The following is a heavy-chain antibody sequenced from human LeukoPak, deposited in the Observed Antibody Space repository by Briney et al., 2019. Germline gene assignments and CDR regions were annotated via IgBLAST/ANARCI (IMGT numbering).Heavy chain of an antibody. V-gene: IGHV4-34*01. CDR2: IYYSGST. D-gene: IGHD6-19*01. Sequence: SETLSLTCAVYGGSFSGYYWSWIRQPPGKGLEWIGSIYYSGSTYYNPSLKSRVTISVDTSKNQFSLKLSSVTAADTAVYYCARLNSGWSSDAFDIWGQGTMVTVSS. CDR1: GGSFSGYY. J-gene: IGHJ3*02. CDR3: ARLNSGWSSDAFDI.